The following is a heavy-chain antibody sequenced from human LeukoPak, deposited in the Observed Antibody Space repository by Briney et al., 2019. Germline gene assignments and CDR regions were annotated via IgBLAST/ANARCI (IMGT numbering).Heavy chain of an antibody. J-gene: IGHJ4*02. CDR2: IYPGDSDN. D-gene: IGHD6-13*01. CDR3: AATTAAAGTFYY. Sequence: GESLKISCKGPGYSFTSYWIGWVRQMPGKGLGWMGIIYPGDSDNRYSPSFQGQVTISADKSISTAYLQWNSLKAPDTAMYDCAATTAAAGTFYYWGQGTLVTVSS. V-gene: IGHV5-51*01. CDR1: GYSFTSYW.